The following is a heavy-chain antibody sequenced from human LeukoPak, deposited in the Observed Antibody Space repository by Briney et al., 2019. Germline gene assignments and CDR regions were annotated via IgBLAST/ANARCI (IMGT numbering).Heavy chain of an antibody. Sequence: SETLSLTCTVSGGSINSYYWSRIRQPPGKGLEWIGYIYYSGSTNYNPSLKSRVTISVDTSKNQFSLKLSSVTAADTAVYYCARDGHDYPYYFDYWGQGTLVTVSS. D-gene: IGHD4-11*01. CDR1: GGSINSYY. CDR2: IYYSGST. V-gene: IGHV4-59*01. J-gene: IGHJ4*02. CDR3: ARDGHDYPYYFDY.